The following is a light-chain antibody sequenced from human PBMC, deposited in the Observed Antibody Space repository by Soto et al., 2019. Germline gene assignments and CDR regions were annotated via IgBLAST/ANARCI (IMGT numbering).Light chain of an antibody. CDR2: GAS. Sequence: EIVLTQSPGTLSLSPGDRATLSCRASQIISSTYLAWYQLTPGQAPRLLIYGASIRATGIPDRVSGSGSETDFTLTISRLEPEDFAVYYCQHPWTVGQGTKVEI. J-gene: IGKJ1*01. CDR3: QHPWT. CDR1: QIISSTY. V-gene: IGKV3-20*01.